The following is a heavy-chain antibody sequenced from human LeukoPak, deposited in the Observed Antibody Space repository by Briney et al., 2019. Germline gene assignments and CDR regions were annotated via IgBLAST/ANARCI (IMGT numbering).Heavy chain of an antibody. CDR3: ARVFQQLAPFDY. J-gene: IGHJ4*02. Sequence: ASVKVSCKASGYSFTSYGIRWVRQAPGQGLEWMGWISAYNGNTNYAQKLQGRVTMTTDTSTSTAYMELRSLRADDTAVYYCARVFQQLAPFDYWGQGTLVTVSS. D-gene: IGHD6-13*01. V-gene: IGHV1-18*01. CDR1: GYSFTSYG. CDR2: ISAYNGNT.